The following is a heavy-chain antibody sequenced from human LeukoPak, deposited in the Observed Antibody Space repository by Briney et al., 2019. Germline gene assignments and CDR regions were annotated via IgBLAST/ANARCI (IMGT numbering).Heavy chain of an antibody. J-gene: IGHJ6*02. CDR1: GFALSTSGMC. D-gene: IGHD3-22*01. CDR2: IDWDDDK. Sequence: SGPALVKPTQTLTLTCTFSGFALSTSGMCVSWIRQPPGKALEWLARIDWDDDKYYSTSLKTRLTISKATSKNQVVLTMTNMDPVDTATYYCARMPYYYDSSGSDPRYYYYGMDVWGQGTTVTVSS. V-gene: IGHV2-70*11. CDR3: ARMPYYYDSSGSDPRYYYYGMDV.